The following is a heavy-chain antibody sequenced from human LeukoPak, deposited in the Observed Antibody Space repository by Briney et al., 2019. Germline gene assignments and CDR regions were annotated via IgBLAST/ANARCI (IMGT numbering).Heavy chain of an antibody. Sequence: GGSLRLSCAASGFTFTNAWMSWVRQAPGKGLEWVGRIKSNRDGGTTDYAAPVKGRFTISRDDSKDTLYLQMNSLKTEDIAVYYCAKDRWSYYGSGIDYWGQGTLVTVSS. J-gene: IGHJ4*02. CDR3: AKDRWSYYGSGIDY. V-gene: IGHV3-15*01. CDR1: GFTFTNAW. D-gene: IGHD3-10*01. CDR2: IKSNRDGGTT.